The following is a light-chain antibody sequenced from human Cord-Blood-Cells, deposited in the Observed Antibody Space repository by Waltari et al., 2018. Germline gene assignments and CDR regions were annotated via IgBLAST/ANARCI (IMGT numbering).Light chain of an antibody. CDR2: EGS. V-gene: IGLV2-23*01. Sequence: QSALTQPASVSGSPGQSITISCTGTSSDVGGYTLVSWYQQHPGKAPKLMIYEGSKRPSGVSNRFSGSKSGNTASLTISGLQAEDEADYYCCSYAGSSTSWVFGGGTKLTVL. J-gene: IGLJ3*02. CDR1: SSDVGGYTL. CDR3: CSYAGSSTSWV.